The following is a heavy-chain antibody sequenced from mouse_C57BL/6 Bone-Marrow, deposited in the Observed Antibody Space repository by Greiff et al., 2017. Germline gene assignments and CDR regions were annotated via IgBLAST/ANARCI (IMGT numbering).Heavy chain of an antibody. Sequence: EVKVEESGGGLVQPGGSMKLSCVASGFTFSNYWMNWVRQSPEKGLEWVAQIRLKSDNSATHYAESVKGRFTISRADSKSSVYLQMNNLRAEDTGIYYCTAITTVVATDFDYWGQGTTLTVSS. CDR2: IRLKSDNSAT. CDR1: GFTFSNYW. CDR3: TAITTVVATDFDY. V-gene: IGHV6-3*01. D-gene: IGHD1-1*01. J-gene: IGHJ2*01.